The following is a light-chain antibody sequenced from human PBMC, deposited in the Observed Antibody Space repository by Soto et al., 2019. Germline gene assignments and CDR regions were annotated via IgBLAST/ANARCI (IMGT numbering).Light chain of an antibody. CDR2: DVT. J-gene: IGLJ2*01. Sequence: QSVLTQPASVSGSPGQSITISCTGTSSDVGGYNYVSWYQQFPGKAPKLMIYDVTSRPSGVSQRFSGSKSGNTASLTISGLQAEDEADYYCSSYTTTTLVVFGGGTKVTVL. V-gene: IGLV2-14*03. CDR3: SSYTTTTLVV. CDR1: SSDVGGYNY.